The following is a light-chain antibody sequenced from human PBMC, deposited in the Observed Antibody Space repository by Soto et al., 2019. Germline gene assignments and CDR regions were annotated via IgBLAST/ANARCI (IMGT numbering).Light chain of an antibody. V-gene: IGKV1-5*03. CDR1: QSISNW. CDR3: QQYHSYPWT. CDR2: MAS. J-gene: IGKJ1*01. Sequence: DIQMTQSPSTLSASVGDRVTITGRASQSISNWLAWYQQKPGNAPKLLIYMASTLDSGVPSRFSGGGSGTEFTLTISSLQPDDFATYYCQQYHSYPWTFGQGAKVEIK.